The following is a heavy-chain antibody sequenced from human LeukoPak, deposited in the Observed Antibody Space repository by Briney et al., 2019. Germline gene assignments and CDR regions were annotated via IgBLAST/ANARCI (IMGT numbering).Heavy chain of an antibody. Sequence: GASVKVSCKASGGTFSSYAISWVRQAPGQGLEWMGRIIPILGIANYAQKFQGRVTITADKSTSTAYMELSSLRSEDTAVYYCARDCRYYDSSGYYMGGVYFDYWGQGTLVTVSS. CDR2: IIPILGIA. V-gene: IGHV1-69*04. CDR3: ARDCRYYDSSGYYMGGVYFDY. J-gene: IGHJ4*02. CDR1: GGTFSSYA. D-gene: IGHD3-22*01.